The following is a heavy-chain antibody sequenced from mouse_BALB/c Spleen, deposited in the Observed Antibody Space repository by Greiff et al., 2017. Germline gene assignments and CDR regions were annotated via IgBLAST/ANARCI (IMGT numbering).Heavy chain of an antibody. Sequence: EVNVVESVGGLVQPGGSRKLSCAASGFTFSSFGMHWVRQAPEKGLVWVAYISSGSSTIYYADTVMGRFTISRDNPKNTLFLPMTSLRSEDTSMYYSARSSYYPGAMDYWGEGTSVTVSS. CDR3: ARSSYYPGAMDY. V-gene: IGHV5-17*02. CDR1: GFTFSSFG. D-gene: IGHD2-10*01. J-gene: IGHJ4*01. CDR2: ISSGSSTI.